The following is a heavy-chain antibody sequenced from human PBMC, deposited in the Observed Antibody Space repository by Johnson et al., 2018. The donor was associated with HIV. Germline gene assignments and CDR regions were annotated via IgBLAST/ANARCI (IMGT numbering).Heavy chain of an antibody. CDR3: ARDGTTGPSGDGFDI. CDR2: ISWHSGSI. CDR1: GFTVSSNY. J-gene: IGHJ3*02. Sequence: VQLVESGGGLIQPGGSLRLSCAASGFTVSSNYMSWVRQAPGKGLEWVSGISWHSGSIGYADSVKGRFSISRDNSKNTLYLQMNILRAEDTALYYCARDGTTGPSGDGFDIWGQGTMVTVSS. D-gene: IGHD4-17*01. V-gene: IGHV3-66*03.